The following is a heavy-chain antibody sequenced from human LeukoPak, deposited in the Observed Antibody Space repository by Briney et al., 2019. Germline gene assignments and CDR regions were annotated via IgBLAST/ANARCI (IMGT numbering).Heavy chain of an antibody. V-gene: IGHV3-30*03. D-gene: IGHD3-9*01. J-gene: IGHJ3*02. Sequence: GGSLRLSCAASGFTFSSYGMHWVRQAPGKGLEWVAVISYDGSNKYYADSVKGRFAISRDNSKNTLYLQMNSLRAEDTAVYYCAREILTGYYRAAFDIWGQGTMVTVSS. CDR2: ISYDGSNK. CDR3: AREILTGYYRAAFDI. CDR1: GFTFSSYG.